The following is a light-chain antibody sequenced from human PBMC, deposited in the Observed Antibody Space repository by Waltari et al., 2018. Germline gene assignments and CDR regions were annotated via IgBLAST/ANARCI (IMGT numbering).Light chain of an antibody. CDR2: EVY. CDR1: SSDIGGYNF. CDR3: SSYTSSSTGI. V-gene: IGLV2-14*01. J-gene: IGLJ2*01. Sequence: QSALTQPASVSGSPGQSITISCPGTSSDIGGYNFVSWYQQHPGKVPNLLIYEVYNRPSGVSYRFSGSTSGNTASLTISGLQAEDEADYYCSSYTSSSTGIFGGGTKLTVL.